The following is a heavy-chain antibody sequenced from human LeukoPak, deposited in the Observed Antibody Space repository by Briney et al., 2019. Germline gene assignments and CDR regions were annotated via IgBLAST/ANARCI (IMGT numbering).Heavy chain of an antibody. CDR2: FYYSGCT. D-gene: IGHD5-24*01. V-gene: IGHV4-39*01. Sequence: SETLSLTCTVSGGSISSSTYYWGGIRQPPGKGLEGIGSFYYSGCTYYNPSLKSRFTISVDTSKNQFSLKLSSVTAADTAVYYCARLTGDGYNFIYYYYYYMDVWGKGTTVTVSS. CDR3: ARLTGDGYNFIYYYYYYMDV. J-gene: IGHJ6*03. CDR1: GGSISSSTYY.